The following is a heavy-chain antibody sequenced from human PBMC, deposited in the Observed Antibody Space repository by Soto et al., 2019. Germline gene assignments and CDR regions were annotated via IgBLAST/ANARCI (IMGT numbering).Heavy chain of an antibody. CDR3: AREGSYSAYNFAHGIQLWYFDF. CDR1: GGSIKTFY. J-gene: IGHJ4*02. CDR2: IFSSGST. V-gene: IGHV4-4*07. Sequence: DTLSLTCTGSGGSIKTFYWSWVRQPAGKGLEWIGRIFSSGSTSFNPSLESRVAMSVDTSKNHFSLNLSSVTAADMAVYYCAREGSYSAYNFAHGIQLWYFDFWGQGALVTVSS. D-gene: IGHD5-12*01.